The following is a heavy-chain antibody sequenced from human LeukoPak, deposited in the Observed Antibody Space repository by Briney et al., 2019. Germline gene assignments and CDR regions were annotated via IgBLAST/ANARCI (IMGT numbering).Heavy chain of an antibody. J-gene: IGHJ4*02. CDR3: ARDSQGIIDY. V-gene: IGHV4-4*07. Sequence: SETLSLTCTVAGGSISNYWSWIRQPAGKGLEWIGRIYISVSTNYNPSLKRRVTMSVDTSKNQFSLKLNSVTAADTAVYYCARDSQGIIDYWGQGTLVIVSS. CDR1: GGSISNY. CDR2: IYISVST.